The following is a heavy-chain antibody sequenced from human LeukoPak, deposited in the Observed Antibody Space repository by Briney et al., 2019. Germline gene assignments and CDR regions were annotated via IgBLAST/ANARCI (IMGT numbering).Heavy chain of an antibody. Sequence: PGGSLRLSCAASGFTFSDYYMSWIRQAPGKGLEWVSYISSSRSYTNYADSVKGRFTISRDNAKNSLYLQLNSLRAEDTAVYYCARAQGRYCSSTSCYGGSDYWGQGTLVTVSS. V-gene: IGHV3-11*06. CDR2: ISSSRSYT. J-gene: IGHJ4*02. CDR3: ARAQGRYCSSTSCYGGSDY. CDR1: GFTFSDYY. D-gene: IGHD2-2*01.